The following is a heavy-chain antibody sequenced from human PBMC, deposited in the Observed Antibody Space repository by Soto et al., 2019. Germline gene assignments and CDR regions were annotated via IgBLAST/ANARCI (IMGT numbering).Heavy chain of an antibody. Sequence: SVKVSCKASGGTFSSYAISWVRQAPGQGLEWMGGIIPIFGTANYAQKFQGRVTITADESTSTAYMELSSLRSEDTAVYYCARGASSGDAFEIWGQGTMVTVSS. J-gene: IGHJ3*02. CDR3: ARGASSGDAFEI. CDR1: GGTFSSYA. V-gene: IGHV1-69*13. CDR2: IIPIFGTA.